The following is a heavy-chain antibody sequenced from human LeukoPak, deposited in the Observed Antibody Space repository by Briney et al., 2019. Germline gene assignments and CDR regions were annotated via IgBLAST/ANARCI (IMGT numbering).Heavy chain of an antibody. D-gene: IGHD6-19*01. J-gene: IGHJ4*02. Sequence: ASVKVSCMASLYTLIGYYMHAVRQAPGRGREWMGWINPNSGGTNYAQKFQGRVTMTRDTYISTAYMELSRLRSDDTAVYYCAKDGEQWLVQGRVFDYWGQGTLVTVSS. V-gene: IGHV1-2*02. CDR2: INPNSGGT. CDR3: AKDGEQWLVQGRVFDY. CDR1: LYTLIGYY.